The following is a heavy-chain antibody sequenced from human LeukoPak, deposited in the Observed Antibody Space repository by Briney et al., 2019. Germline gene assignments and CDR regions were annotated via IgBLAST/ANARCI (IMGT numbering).Heavy chain of an antibody. CDR1: GGTFSSYA. CDR2: IIPIFGTA. CDR3: ATAWGAVAGTFDP. D-gene: IGHD6-19*01. Sequence: GASVKVSCKASGGTFSSYAISWVRQAPGQGLEWMGGIIPIFGTANYAQKFQGRVTITADESTSTAYMELSSLRSEDTAVYYCATAWGAVAGTFDPWGQGTLVTVSS. V-gene: IGHV1-69*13. J-gene: IGHJ5*02.